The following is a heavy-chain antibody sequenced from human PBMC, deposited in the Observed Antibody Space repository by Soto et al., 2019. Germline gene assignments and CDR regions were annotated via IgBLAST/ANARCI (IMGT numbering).Heavy chain of an antibody. CDR3: ANDRPRRTSGYFFEY. J-gene: IGHJ4*02. Sequence: EVQLLESGGKLVQPGGSLTPSCAASGFTFSTYAMAWVRHAPGKGLEWVSGVSASGLNTDYADPVKGRFYISRDNSKNTVSLHMNSLRAEDTALYYCANDRPRRTSGYFFEYWGQGTPVTVSS. D-gene: IGHD1-1*01. V-gene: IGHV3-23*01. CDR1: GFTFSTYA. CDR2: VSASGLNT.